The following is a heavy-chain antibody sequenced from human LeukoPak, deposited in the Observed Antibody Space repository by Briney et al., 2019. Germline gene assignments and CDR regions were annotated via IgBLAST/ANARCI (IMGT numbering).Heavy chain of an antibody. CDR3: ARAPVPEWELRFKGAFDL. D-gene: IGHD1-26*01. V-gene: IGHV4-61*09. J-gene: IGHJ3*01. CDR2: VFTTGVS. Sequence: SETLSLTCTVSGGSISSGSYFWSWIRQPAGKGLEWIGHVFTTGVSAHNPSLNSRVSISLDTSKNQFSLSLNSVTAADTAIYYCARAPVPEWELRFKGAFDLWGQGTVVTVSS. CDR1: GGSISSGSYF.